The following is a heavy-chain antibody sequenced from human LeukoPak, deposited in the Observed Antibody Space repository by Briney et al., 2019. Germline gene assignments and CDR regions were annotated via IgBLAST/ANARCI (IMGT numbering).Heavy chain of an antibody. CDR1: GGSISSGDYY. CDR2: IYYSGST. Sequence: SETLSPTCTVSGGSISSGDYYWSWIRQPPGKGLEWIGYIYYSGSTYYNPSLKSRVTISVDTSKNQFSLKLSSVTAADTAVYYCARDVYGSGQGGVWGKGTTVTVSS. V-gene: IGHV4-30-4*01. J-gene: IGHJ6*04. D-gene: IGHD3-10*01. CDR3: ARDVYGSGQGGV.